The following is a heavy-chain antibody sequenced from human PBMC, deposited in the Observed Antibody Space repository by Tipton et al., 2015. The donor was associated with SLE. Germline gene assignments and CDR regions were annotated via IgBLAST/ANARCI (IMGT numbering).Heavy chain of an antibody. J-gene: IGHJ6*02. CDR1: GASISRFY. Sequence: TLSLTCSVSGASISRFYWNWIRQPPGKGLEWIGYISFTGTTTYNPSLKSRVAISLDTSKNQVSLKLSSVTAADTAVYYCARAGGYYDFLYGMDVWGQGTTVTVSS. CDR3: ARAGGYYDFLYGMDV. D-gene: IGHD3-3*01. V-gene: IGHV4-59*01. CDR2: ISFTGTT.